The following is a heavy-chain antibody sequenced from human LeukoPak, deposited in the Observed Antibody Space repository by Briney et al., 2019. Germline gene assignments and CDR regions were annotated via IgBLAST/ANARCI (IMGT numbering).Heavy chain of an antibody. CDR3: ARGGRRDYGDL. Sequence: SVKVSCKASGYTFTGYYMHWVRQAPGQGLEWMGGIIPIFGTANYAQKFQGRVTITADKSTSTAYMELSSLRSEDTAVYYCARGGRRDYGDLWGQGTLVTVSS. CDR1: GYTFTGYY. CDR2: IIPIFGTA. J-gene: IGHJ5*02. D-gene: IGHD4-17*01. V-gene: IGHV1-69*06.